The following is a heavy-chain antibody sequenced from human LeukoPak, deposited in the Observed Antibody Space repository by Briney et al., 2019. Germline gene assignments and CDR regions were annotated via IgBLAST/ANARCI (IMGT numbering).Heavy chain of an antibody. V-gene: IGHV1-2*03. CDR1: GYTFTGYY. Sequence: GASVKVSCKASGYTFTGYYMHWVQQAPGQGLEWMGWINPNSGGTNYAQKFQGRVTTTRDTSISTAYMELSRLRSDDTAVYYCARPAHRGVWSGYYPTDYWGQGTLVTVSS. D-gene: IGHD3-3*01. J-gene: IGHJ4*02. CDR3: ARPAHRGVWSGYYPTDY. CDR2: INPNSGGT.